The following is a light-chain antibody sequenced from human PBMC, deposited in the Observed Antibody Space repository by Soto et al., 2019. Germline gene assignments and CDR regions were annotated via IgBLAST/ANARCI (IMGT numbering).Light chain of an antibody. V-gene: IGKV1-5*03. CDR2: KAS. J-gene: IGKJ3*01. CDR3: QQSFT. Sequence: DIQMTQSPSTLSSSLGERVTITCRASQSISSWLAWYQQKPGKAPTLLIYKASSLESGVPSRFSGSGSGTEFTLTISRLQPDEFATYYFQQSFTFGPGTKVDIK. CDR1: QSISSW.